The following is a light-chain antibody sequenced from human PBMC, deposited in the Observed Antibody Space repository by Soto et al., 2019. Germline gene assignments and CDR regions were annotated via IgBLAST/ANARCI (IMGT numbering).Light chain of an antibody. CDR1: TSNIGTNA. V-gene: IGLV1-47*01. CDR2: YSN. J-gene: IGLJ1*01. CDR3: AAWDDRLRGYV. Sequence: QSVLTQSASASGTPGQRVTISCSGGTSNIGTNAVYWFQLLPGTPPKLLIYYSNHRPSGIYNRFSGSKSGTSASLAISGLRPEDEADYYCAAWDDRLRGYVFATGTKLTVL.